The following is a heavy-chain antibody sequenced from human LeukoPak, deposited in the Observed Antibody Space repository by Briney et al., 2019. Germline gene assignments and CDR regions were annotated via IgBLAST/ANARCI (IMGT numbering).Heavy chain of an antibody. D-gene: IGHD3-22*01. CDR2: IIPILGIA. Sequence: ASVKVSCKASGYTFTSYGISWVRQAPGQGLEWMGRIIPILGIANYAQKFQGRVTITADKSTSTAYMELSSLRSEDTAVYYCARLYYYDSSGYPNQREYFQHWGQGTLVTVSS. CDR3: ARLYYYDSSGYPNQREYFQH. V-gene: IGHV1-69*04. J-gene: IGHJ1*01. CDR1: GYTFTSYG.